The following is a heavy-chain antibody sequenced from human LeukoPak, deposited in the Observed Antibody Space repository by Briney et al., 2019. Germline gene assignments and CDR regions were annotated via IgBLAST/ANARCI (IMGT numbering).Heavy chain of an antibody. V-gene: IGHV3-23*01. J-gene: IGHJ3*02. CDR3: ARVYGAAFDI. D-gene: IGHD2-2*02. CDR2: ISGSGGST. CDR1: GFTFSDYA. Sequence: GGSLRLSCVASGFTFSDYAMTWVRHTPAKGLEWVSAISGSGGSTNYADSVKGRFTISRHNSKNTLYLQMNSLRAEDTAVYYCARVYGAAFDIWGQGTMVTVSS.